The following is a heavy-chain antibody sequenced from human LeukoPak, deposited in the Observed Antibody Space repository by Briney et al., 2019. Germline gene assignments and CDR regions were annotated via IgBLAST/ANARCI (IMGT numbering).Heavy chain of an antibody. CDR2: INHSGGT. CDR1: GGSFSDYY. V-gene: IGHV4-34*01. CDR3: ETPHDSGSHTPFDY. D-gene: IGHD3-10*01. Sequence: PSETLSLTCAVYGGSFSDYYWSWIRQPPGKGLEWIGEINHSGGTNYNPSLKSRLTISLDTSKNQFSLRPSSVTAADTAVYYCETPHDSGSHTPFDYWGQGTLVTVSS. J-gene: IGHJ4*02.